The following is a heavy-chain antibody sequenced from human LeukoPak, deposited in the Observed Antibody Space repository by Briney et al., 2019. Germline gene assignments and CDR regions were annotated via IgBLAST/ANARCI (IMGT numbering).Heavy chain of an antibody. V-gene: IGHV4-34*01. Sequence: SETLSLTCAVYGGSFSGYHWSWIRQPPGKGLEWIGEINHSGSTNYNPSLKSRVTISVDTSKNQFSLKLSSVTAADTAVYYGARGQGHAAGVATINPYYFDYWGQGTLVTVSS. CDR2: INHSGST. D-gene: IGHD5-24*01. CDR1: GGSFSGYH. CDR3: ARGQGHAAGVATINPYYFDY. J-gene: IGHJ4*02.